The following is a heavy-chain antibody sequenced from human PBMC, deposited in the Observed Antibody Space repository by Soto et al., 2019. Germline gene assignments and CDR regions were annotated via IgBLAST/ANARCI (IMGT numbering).Heavy chain of an antibody. Sequence: QVQLVQSGAEVKKPGSSVKVSCKASGGTFSSYTISWVRQAPGQGLEWMGRIIPILGIANYAQKFQGRVTITADKSTSTAYMELSSLRSEDTAVYYCALRVVVAKIAHDYWGQGTLVTVSS. J-gene: IGHJ4*02. V-gene: IGHV1-69*02. CDR2: IIPILGIA. D-gene: IGHD2-15*01. CDR1: GGTFSSYT. CDR3: ALRVVVAKIAHDY.